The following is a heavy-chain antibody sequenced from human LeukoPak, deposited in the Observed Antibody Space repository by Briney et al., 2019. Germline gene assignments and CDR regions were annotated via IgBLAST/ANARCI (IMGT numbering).Heavy chain of an antibody. V-gene: IGHV4-34*01. D-gene: IGHD2-2*01. CDR1: GGSFSGYY. Sequence: PSETLSLTCAVYGGSFSGYYWSWIRQPPGKGLEWIGEINHSGSTNYNPSLKSRATISVDTSKNQFSLKLSSVTAADTAVYYCARGNLPFYCSSTSCPRKPYDYWGQGTLVTVSS. CDR2: INHSGST. J-gene: IGHJ4*02. CDR3: ARGNLPFYCSSTSCPRKPYDY.